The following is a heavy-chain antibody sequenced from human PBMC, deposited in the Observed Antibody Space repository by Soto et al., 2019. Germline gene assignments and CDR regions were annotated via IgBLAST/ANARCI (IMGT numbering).Heavy chain of an antibody. J-gene: IGHJ4*02. Sequence: QVQLQESGPGLVKPSQTLSLTCTVSGGSISSGDYYWSWIRQPPGKGLEWIGYIYYSRSTYYNPSLKRRVTISVDTSKTQFSLKLSSVTAADTAVYYCARAGNIVVVPAAVFDYWGQGTLVTVSS. V-gene: IGHV4-30-4*01. CDR1: GGSISSGDYY. D-gene: IGHD2-2*01. CDR3: ARAGNIVVVPAAVFDY. CDR2: IYYSRST.